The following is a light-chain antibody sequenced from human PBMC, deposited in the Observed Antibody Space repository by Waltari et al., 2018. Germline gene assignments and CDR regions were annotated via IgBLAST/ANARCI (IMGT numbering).Light chain of an antibody. CDR1: SSDIGGYNY. CDR3: GSYAGPDNHVV. J-gene: IGLJ2*01. Sequence: QSALTQPRSVSGSPAQSVTISCSGTSSDIGGYNYVSWYHQYPGKAPKLIIYDVNKGTPGVPDRFAGSKSGNTASLTISGLQTEDEADYYCGSYAGPDNHVVFGGGTKMTVL. V-gene: IGLV2-11*01. CDR2: DVN.